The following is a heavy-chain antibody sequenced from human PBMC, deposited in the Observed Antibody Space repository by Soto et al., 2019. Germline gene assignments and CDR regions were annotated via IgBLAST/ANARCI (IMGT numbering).Heavy chain of an antibody. J-gene: IGHJ4*02. Sequence: QVQLVQTGAEVKTPGSSVRVSRNISGGSFSSYALSWVRQAPGQGLGWMGAIIPILATPTYAQKFQGRVRISADESTATVYLELSSLRSEDMAIYYCARARTTGYSSGWSYFYWGQGTLVTVSS. V-gene: IGHV1-69*01. D-gene: IGHD6-19*01. CDR2: IIPILATP. CDR1: GGSFSSYA. CDR3: ARARTTGYSSGWSYFY.